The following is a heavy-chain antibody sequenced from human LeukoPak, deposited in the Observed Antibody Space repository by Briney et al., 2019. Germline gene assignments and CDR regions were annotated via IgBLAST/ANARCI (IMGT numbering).Heavy chain of an antibody. V-gene: IGHV3-23*01. D-gene: IGHD1-26*01. J-gene: IGHJ4*02. CDR3: AKVGATQDF. Sequence: PGGSLRLSCAASGFTFSSYAMGWVRQTPGKGLQWVSAVSGSGGSTYYADSVKGRFTISRDNSQNTLYLQMNSLRAEDTAVYYCAKVGATQDFWGQGTLVTVSS. CDR2: VSGSGGST. CDR1: GFTFSSYA.